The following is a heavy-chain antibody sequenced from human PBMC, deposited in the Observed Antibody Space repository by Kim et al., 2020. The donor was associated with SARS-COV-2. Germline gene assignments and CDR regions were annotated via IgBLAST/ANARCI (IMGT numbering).Heavy chain of an antibody. D-gene: IGHD3-3*01. V-gene: IGHV3-30*01. CDR3: AGDGDVLRVLDPTWFDP. J-gene: IGHJ5*02. Sequence: VTGRLTISRDNSKNTLYLKMNSLRAEDTAVYYCAGDGDVLRVLDPTWFDPWGQGTLVTVSS.